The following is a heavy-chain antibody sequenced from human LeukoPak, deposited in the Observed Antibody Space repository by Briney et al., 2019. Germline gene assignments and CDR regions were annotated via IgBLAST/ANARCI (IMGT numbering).Heavy chain of an antibody. CDR1: GFTFSSYS. V-gene: IGHV3-21*01. J-gene: IGHJ4*02. Sequence: PGGSLRLSCAASGFTFSSYSMNWVRQAPGKGLEWVSSISSSSSYIYYADSVRGRSTISRDNAKNSLYLQMNSLRAEDTAVYYCARDLTYYFDYWGQGTLVTVSS. CDR2: ISSSSSYI. CDR3: ARDLTYYFDY. D-gene: IGHD4/OR15-4a*01.